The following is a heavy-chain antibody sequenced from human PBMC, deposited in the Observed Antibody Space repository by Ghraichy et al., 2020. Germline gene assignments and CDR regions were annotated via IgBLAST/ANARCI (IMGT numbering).Heavy chain of an antibody. V-gene: IGHV4-59*11. CDR2: IYYTGTT. CDR1: GGSINSHY. CDR3: AREGDTGFYFDF. D-gene: IGHD5-18*01. Sequence: ESLNISCTVSGGSINSHYWSWVRQPPGKGLEWIGYIYYTGTTNYNLSLKSRVTISLDRSTNQFSLTLTSVTAADTAVYYCAREGDTGFYFDFWGQGTLVTVSS. J-gene: IGHJ4*02.